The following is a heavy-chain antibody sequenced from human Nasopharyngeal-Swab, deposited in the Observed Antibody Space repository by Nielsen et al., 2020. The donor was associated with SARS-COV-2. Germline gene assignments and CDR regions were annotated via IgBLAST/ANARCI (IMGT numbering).Heavy chain of an antibody. Sequence: RQAPGKGLEWIGEINHSGSTNYNPSLKSRVTISVDTSKNQFSLKLTSVTAADTAVYYCARAEPSGGWYYNDSSGYYYGYWGQGTLVTVSS. J-gene: IGHJ4*02. V-gene: IGHV4-34*01. CDR3: ARAEPSGGWYYNDSSGYYYGY. CDR2: INHSGST. D-gene: IGHD3-22*01.